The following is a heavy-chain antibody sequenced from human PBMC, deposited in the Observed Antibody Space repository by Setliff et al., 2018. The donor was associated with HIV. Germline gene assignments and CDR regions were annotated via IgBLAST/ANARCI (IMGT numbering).Heavy chain of an antibody. CDR2: MNPVRGAT. J-gene: IGHJ6*03. Sequence: ASVKVSCKASGYFFTTHNINWVRQATGQGLEWMGWMNPVRGATGIAQKFQGRVTMTRDTSISTAYMELSGLTSEDTAVYYCARAPGYFDAWSGFRNYYMDVWGQGTGVTVSS. V-gene: IGHV1-8*02. D-gene: IGHD3-3*01. CDR1: GYFFTTHN. CDR3: ARAPGYFDAWSGFRNYYMDV.